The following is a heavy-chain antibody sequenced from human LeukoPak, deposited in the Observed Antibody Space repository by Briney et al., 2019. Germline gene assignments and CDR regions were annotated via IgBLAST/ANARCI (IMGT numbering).Heavy chain of an antibody. D-gene: IGHD6-19*01. CDR2: INPNSGGT. J-gene: IGHJ4*02. CDR3: ARDLIAVAGRYFDY. Sequence: ASVKVSCKASGYTFTGYYMHWVRQAPGQGLEWMGWINPNSGGTNYAQKLQGRVTMTRDTSISTAYMELSRLRSDDTAVYYCARDLIAVAGRYFDYWGQGTLVTVSS. CDR1: GYTFTGYY. V-gene: IGHV1-2*02.